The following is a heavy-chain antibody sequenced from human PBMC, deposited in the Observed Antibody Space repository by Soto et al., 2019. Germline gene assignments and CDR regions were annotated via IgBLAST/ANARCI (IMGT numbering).Heavy chain of an antibody. J-gene: IGHJ4*02. Sequence: GGSLRLSCATSGFIFNIYDMSWVRQAPGKGLEWVSGISNGGLRTHYADSVKGRFTISRDNSENMLYLQMNSLRAEDTAVYYCVKDIYYADVPRDYWGQGTLVTVSS. CDR1: GFIFNIYD. V-gene: IGHV3-23*01. D-gene: IGHD1-26*01. CDR2: ISNGGLRT. CDR3: VKDIYYADVPRDY.